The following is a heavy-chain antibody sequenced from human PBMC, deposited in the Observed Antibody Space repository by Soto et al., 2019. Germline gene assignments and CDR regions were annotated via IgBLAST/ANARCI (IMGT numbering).Heavy chain of an antibody. J-gene: IGHJ4*02. V-gene: IGHV1-3*01. CDR3: ARDTPIVLVPAATDY. D-gene: IGHD2-2*01. CDR1: GNTVPNYA. CDR2: INGGNGNT. Sequence: ASVKVSCKASGNTVPNYAIHWVRQAPGQRLEWMGWINGGNGNTYYSEHFQGRVTLTTDTSTSTAYMELRSLRSDDTAVYYCARDTPIVLVPAATDYWGQGTLVTVSS.